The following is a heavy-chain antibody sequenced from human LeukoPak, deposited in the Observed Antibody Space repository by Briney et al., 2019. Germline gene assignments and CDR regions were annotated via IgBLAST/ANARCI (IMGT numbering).Heavy chain of an antibody. CDR2: ISYSGST. Sequence: EASETLSLTCTVSGGSISSYYWSWIRQPPGKGLEWVGYISYSGSTNYNPSLKSRVTISVDTSKNQFSLKLSSVTAADTAVYYCARERRSGTYFYFDYWGQGTLVTVSS. V-gene: IGHV4-59*01. CDR1: GGSISSYY. D-gene: IGHD1-26*01. CDR3: ARERRSGTYFYFDY. J-gene: IGHJ4*02.